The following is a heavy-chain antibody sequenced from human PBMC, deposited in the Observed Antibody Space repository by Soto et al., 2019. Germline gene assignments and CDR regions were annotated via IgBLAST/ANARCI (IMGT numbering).Heavy chain of an antibody. CDR3: VKGGYITIQGGYYYYMDV. V-gene: IGHV3-23*01. CDR2: ISGSGGST. Sequence: GGSLRLSCAASGFTFSSYAMSWVRQAPGKGLEWVSAISGSGGSTYYADSVKGRFTISRDNSKNTLYLQMNSLRAEDTAVYYCVKGGYITIQGGYYYYMDVWGKGTTVTVSS. CDR1: GFTFSSYA. J-gene: IGHJ6*03. D-gene: IGHD3-3*01.